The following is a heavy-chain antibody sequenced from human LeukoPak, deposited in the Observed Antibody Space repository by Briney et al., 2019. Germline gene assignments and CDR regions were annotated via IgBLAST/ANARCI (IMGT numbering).Heavy chain of an antibody. CDR3: YSMGY. V-gene: IGHV4-39*01. Sequence: PSETLSLTCTVSGGSISRSTTYYWAWVRQPPGKGLEWIASIHYSGSIYYNPSLKSRVTIAVDTRNNQFSLRLSSVTAADTAVFYCYSMGYWGQGTLVTVSS. D-gene: IGHD2-15*01. CDR1: GGSISRSTTYY. J-gene: IGHJ4*02. CDR2: IHYSGSI.